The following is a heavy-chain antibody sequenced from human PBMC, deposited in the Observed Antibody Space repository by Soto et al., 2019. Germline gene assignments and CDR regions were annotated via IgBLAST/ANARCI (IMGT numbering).Heavy chain of an antibody. D-gene: IGHD6-13*01. J-gene: IGHJ4*02. V-gene: IGHV1-18*04. Sequence: QVQLVQSGAEMKKPGASVKVSCKASGYTLSSYTISWVRQAPGQGLEWMGWINAYNGKADYAQKLQGRVTMTTDTSTSTVYMELRSLRSDDTAVYSCHSIAAAVFWGQGTLVTVSS. CDR2: INAYNGKA. CDR1: GYTLSSYT. CDR3: HSIAAAVF.